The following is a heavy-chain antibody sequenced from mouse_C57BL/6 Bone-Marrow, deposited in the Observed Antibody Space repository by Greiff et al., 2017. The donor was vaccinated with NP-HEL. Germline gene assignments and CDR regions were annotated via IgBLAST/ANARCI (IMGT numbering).Heavy chain of an antibody. D-gene: IGHD1-1*01. CDR1: GYTFTDYY. J-gene: IGHJ4*01. V-gene: IGHV1-19*01. Sequence: VQLQQSGPVLVKPGASVKMSCKASGYTFTDYYMNWVKQSHGKSLEWIGVINPYNGGTSYNQKFKGKATLTVDKSSSTAYMELNSLTSEDSAVYYCARPYYYGSSYHYYYAMDYWGQGTSVTVSS. CDR3: ARPYYYGSSYHYYYAMDY. CDR2: INPYNGGT.